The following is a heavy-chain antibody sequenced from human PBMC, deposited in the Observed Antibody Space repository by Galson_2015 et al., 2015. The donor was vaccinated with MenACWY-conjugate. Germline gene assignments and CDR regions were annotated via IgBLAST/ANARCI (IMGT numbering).Heavy chain of an antibody. D-gene: IGHD2-15*01. V-gene: IGHV3-23*01. CDR1: GFTFSSYA. CDR3: AKDLAYCSGGSCYSGAFDI. J-gene: IGHJ3*02. CDR2: ISGSGGST. Sequence: SLRLSCAASGFTFSSYAMSWVRQAPGKGLEWVSAISGSGGSTYYADSVKGRFTISRDNSKNTLYLQMNSLRAEDTAVYYCAKDLAYCSGGSCYSGAFDIWGQGTMVTVSS.